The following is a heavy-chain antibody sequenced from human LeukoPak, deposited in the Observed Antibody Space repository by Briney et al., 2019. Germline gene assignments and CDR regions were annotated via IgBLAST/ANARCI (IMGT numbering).Heavy chain of an antibody. CDR3: ATDSLRGYSYGYSS. D-gene: IGHD5-18*01. J-gene: IGHJ5*02. CDR1: GGTFSNYA. CDR2: FDPEDGET. Sequence: GASVKVSCKASGGTFSNYAISWVRQAPGKGLEWMGGFDPEDGETIYAQKFQGRVTMTEDTSTDTAYMELSSLRSEDTAVYYCATDSLRGYSYGYSSWGQGTLVTVSS. V-gene: IGHV1-24*01.